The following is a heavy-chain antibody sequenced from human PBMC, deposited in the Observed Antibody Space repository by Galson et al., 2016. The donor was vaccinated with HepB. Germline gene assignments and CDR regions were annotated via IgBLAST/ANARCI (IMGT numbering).Heavy chain of an antibody. J-gene: IGHJ4*02. V-gene: IGHV3-48*02. CDR2: MSSSGTSV. D-gene: IGHD2-15*01. CDR1: GFTLSTYS. Sequence: SLRLSCAASGFTLSTYSMNWFRQAPGKGLEWVSYMSSSGTSVYYTDSVKGRFTISRDNAKNSLYLHMNSLRDEDTAVYFCARNMLRAAYFDYWSQGTLVTVSS. CDR3: ARNMLRAAYFDY.